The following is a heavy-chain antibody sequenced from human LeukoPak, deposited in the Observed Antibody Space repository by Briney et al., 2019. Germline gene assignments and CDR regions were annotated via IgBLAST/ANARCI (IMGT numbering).Heavy chain of an antibody. Sequence: GESLKISCKGSGYRFTTYWIGWVRQMPGKGLEWMGIIYPGDSDPRYSPSFQGQVTMSVNKSISTAYLQWSSLKASDTAMYYCARVGAAVVGKFDYWGQGTLVIVSS. D-gene: IGHD6-19*01. CDR3: ARVGAAVVGKFDY. V-gene: IGHV5-51*01. J-gene: IGHJ4*02. CDR1: GYRFTTYW. CDR2: IYPGDSDP.